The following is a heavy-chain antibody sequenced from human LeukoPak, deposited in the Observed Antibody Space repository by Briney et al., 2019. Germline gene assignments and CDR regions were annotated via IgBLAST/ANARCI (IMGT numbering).Heavy chain of an antibody. CDR3: ARVVYSSILH. D-gene: IGHD6-13*01. Sequence: SETLSLTCTVSGGSVSSGSYYWSWIRQPPGKGLVWIGYIYYSGSTNYNPSLKSRVTISVDTSKNQFSLKLSSVTAADTAVYYCARVVYSSILHWGQGTLVTVSS. CDR1: GGSVSSGSYY. J-gene: IGHJ4*02. V-gene: IGHV4-61*01. CDR2: IYYSGST.